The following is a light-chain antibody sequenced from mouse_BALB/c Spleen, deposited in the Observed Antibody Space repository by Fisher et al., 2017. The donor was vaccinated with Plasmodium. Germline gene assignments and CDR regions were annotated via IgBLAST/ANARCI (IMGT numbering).Light chain of an antibody. CDR2: YAS. V-gene: IGKV5-45*01. CDR1: QSISNY. CDR3: QHSNSWPLM. J-gene: IGKJ5*01. Sequence: DIVITQTPATLSVTPGDRVRLSCRASQSISNYLHWYQQKSHESPRLLITYASQSIFGIPSRFSGSGSWTDFTLSINSVETEDFGMYFCQHSNSWPLMFGTGTKLELK.